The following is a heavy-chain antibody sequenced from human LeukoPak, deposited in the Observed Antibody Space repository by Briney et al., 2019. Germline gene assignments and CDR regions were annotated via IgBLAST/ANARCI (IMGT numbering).Heavy chain of an antibody. CDR1: GFTFSSYG. J-gene: IGHJ6*03. V-gene: IGHV3-30*02. Sequence: GGSLRLSCAASGFTFSSYGMHWVRQAPGKGLEWVAFIRYDGSNKYYADSVKGRFTISRDNSKNTLYLQMNSLRAEDTAVYYCAKGGGKTLYYYYYYYMDVWGKGTTVTISS. CDR2: IRYDGSNK. D-gene: IGHD4-23*01. CDR3: AKGGGKTLYYYYYYYMDV.